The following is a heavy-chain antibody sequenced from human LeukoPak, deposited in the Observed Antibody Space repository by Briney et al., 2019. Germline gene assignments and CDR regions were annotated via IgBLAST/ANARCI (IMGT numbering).Heavy chain of an antibody. CDR3: ARRGYSGYDVDFDY. Sequence: ASVKVSCKASGYTFTGYYMHWVRQAPGQGLEWMGWINPNSGGPNYAQKFQGRVTMTRDTSISTAYMELSRLRSDDTAVYYCARRGYSGYDVDFDYWGQGTLVTVSS. V-gene: IGHV1-2*02. J-gene: IGHJ4*02. CDR1: GYTFTGYY. CDR2: INPNSGGP. D-gene: IGHD5-12*01.